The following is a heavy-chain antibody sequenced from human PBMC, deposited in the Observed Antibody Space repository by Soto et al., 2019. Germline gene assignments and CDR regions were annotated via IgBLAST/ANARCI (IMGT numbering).Heavy chain of an antibody. CDR2: VHSGCSA. J-gene: IGHJ4*02. D-gene: IGHD6-25*01. CDR1: PASVNNYY. V-gene: IGHV4-59*02. CDR3: ASTSKSAPATGLDS. Sequence: QVQLQESGPVLVKPSETLSLTCNVFPASVNNYYWSWIRQTPEMRLEWIGIVHSGCSAWYNPSFTARALISLETSKSQFSLTSTSLTAADSAVYYCASTSKSAPATGLDSCGQGALVTVS.